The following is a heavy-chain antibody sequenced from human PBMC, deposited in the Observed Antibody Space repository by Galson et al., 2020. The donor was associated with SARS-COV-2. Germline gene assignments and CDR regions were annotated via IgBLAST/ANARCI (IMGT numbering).Heavy chain of an antibody. V-gene: IGHV3-20*01. CDR2: INWNGGST. D-gene: IGHD2-21*02. CDR3: ARDLGALGGDDNWFDP. J-gene: IGHJ5*02. CDR1: GFTFDDYG. Sequence: GGSLRLSCAASGFTFDDYGMSWVRQAPGKGLEWVSGINWNGGSTGYADSVKGRFTISRDNAKNSLYLQMNSLRAEDTALYHCARDLGALGGDDNWFDPWGQGTLVTVSS.